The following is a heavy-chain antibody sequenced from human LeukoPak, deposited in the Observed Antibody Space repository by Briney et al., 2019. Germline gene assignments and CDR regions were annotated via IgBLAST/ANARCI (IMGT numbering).Heavy chain of an antibody. CDR1: GGSISSYY. Sequence: SETLSLTCSVSGGSISSYYWSWIRQPAGKGLEWIGRIYTSGSTNYNPSLKRRVNMSVDTSKDQISLNLSSVTAADTAVYYCGRDSLGFWAFDIWGQGKMITVSS. J-gene: IGHJ3*02. D-gene: IGHD3-16*01. CDR2: IYTSGST. V-gene: IGHV4-4*07. CDR3: GRDSLGFWAFDI.